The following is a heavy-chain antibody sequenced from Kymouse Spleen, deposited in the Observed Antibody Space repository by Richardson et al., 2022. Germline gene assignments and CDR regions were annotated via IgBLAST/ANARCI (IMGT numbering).Heavy chain of an antibody. J-gene: IGHJ6*02. Sequence: EVQLVESGGGLVQPGGSLRLSCAASGFTFSSYDMHWVRQATGKGLEWVSAIGTAGDTYYPGSVKGRFTISRENAKNSLYLQMNSLRAGDTAVYYCARGGFGRPYYYYGMDVWGQGTTVTVSS. CDR1: GFTFSSYD. V-gene: IGHV3-13*01. D-gene: IGHD3-10*01. CDR2: IGTAGDT. CDR3: ARGGFGRPYYYYGMDV.